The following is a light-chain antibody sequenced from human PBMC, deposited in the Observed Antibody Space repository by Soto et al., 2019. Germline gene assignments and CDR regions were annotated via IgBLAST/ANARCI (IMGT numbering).Light chain of an antibody. CDR3: QQLYSHPLT. J-gene: IGKJ4*01. CDR2: SAS. Sequence: DIQMTQSPSFLSASVGDRVTITCRASQGITSYLAWYQQRPGKAPGLLIYSASTLQSGVPSRFSGSGYGTDFSLTISNLQPEDFATYYCQQLYSHPLTFGGGTKVDIK. CDR1: QGITSY. V-gene: IGKV1-9*01.